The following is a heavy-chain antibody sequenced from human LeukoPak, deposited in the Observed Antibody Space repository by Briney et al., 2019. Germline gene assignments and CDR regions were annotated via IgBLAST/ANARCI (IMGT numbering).Heavy chain of an antibody. V-gene: IGHV3-30*18. CDR3: AKDITEEGSGSLP. CDR2: ISYDGSNK. Sequence: PGRSLRLSCAASGFTFSSYGMHWVRQAPGKGLEWVAVISYDGSNKYYADSVKGRFTISRDNSKNTLYLQMNSLRAEDTAVYYCAKDITEEGSGSLPWGRGTLVTVSS. CDR1: GFTFSSYG. J-gene: IGHJ5*02. D-gene: IGHD3-10*01.